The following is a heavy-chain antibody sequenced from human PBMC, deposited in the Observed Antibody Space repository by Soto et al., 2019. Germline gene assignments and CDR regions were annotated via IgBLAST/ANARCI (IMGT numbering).Heavy chain of an antibody. CDR1: GGTFSSYA. CDR3: AEKDDDGDYYSYGMDV. Sequence: QVQLVQSGAEVKKPGSSVKVSCKASGGTFSSYAISWVRQAPGQGLEWMGGIIPIFGTANYAQKFQGRVTITADESTSTAYMELSSLRSQDTAVYYCAEKDDDGDYYSYGMDVWGQGTTVTVSS. V-gene: IGHV1-69*01. D-gene: IGHD2-15*01. CDR2: IIPIFGTA. J-gene: IGHJ6*02.